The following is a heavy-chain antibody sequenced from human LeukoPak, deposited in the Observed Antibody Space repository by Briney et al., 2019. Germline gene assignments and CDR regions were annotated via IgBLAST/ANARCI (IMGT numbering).Heavy chain of an antibody. D-gene: IGHD2-15*01. CDR3: AKEMGYCTGGSCYRWFDS. CDR1: GFTFSIYS. Sequence: PGGSLRLSCAASGFTFSIYSMSWVRQAPGKGLEWLSYISTSSTTIYYAGSVKGRLTISRDDARNSLSLQMNSLRADDTAVYYCAKEMGYCTGGSCYRWFDSWGQGTLVTVSS. V-gene: IGHV3-48*01. CDR2: ISTSSTTI. J-gene: IGHJ5*01.